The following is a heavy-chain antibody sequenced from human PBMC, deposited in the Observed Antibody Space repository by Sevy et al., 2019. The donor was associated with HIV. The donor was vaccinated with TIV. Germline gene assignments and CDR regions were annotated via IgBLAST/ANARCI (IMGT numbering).Heavy chain of an antibody. Sequence: ASVKVSCKASGYTFTGYYMHWVRQAPGQGLEWMGWINPNSGGTAYAQKLQGRVTMTRDTSISIAYMELSRLRSDDTAVYFCAKDRWGIAAAGTGVFDYWGQGALVTVSS. D-gene: IGHD6-13*01. V-gene: IGHV1-2*02. J-gene: IGHJ4*02. CDR2: INPNSGGT. CDR3: AKDRWGIAAAGTGVFDY. CDR1: GYTFTGYY.